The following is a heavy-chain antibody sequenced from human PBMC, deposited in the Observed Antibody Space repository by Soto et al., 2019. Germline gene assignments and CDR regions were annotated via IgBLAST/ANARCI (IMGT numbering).Heavy chain of an antibody. CDR3: ARDSSVTFTGAFDI. V-gene: IGHV4-31*03. CDR2: IYYSGST. CDR1: GGSISSGGYY. Sequence: QVQLQESGPRLVKPSQTLSLTCTVSGGSISSGGYYWSWIRQHPGKGLEWIGYIYYSGSTYYNPSLKSRVTISVDTSKNQFSLKLSSVTAADTAVYYCARDSSVTFTGAFDIWGQGTMVTVSS. J-gene: IGHJ3*02. D-gene: IGHD3-16*01.